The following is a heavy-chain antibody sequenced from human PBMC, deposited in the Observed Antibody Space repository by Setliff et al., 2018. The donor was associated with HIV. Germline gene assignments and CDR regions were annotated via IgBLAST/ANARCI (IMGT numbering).Heavy chain of an antibody. CDR3: ARELDHDLLTGYYRY. J-gene: IGHJ4*02. D-gene: IGHD3-9*01. CDR1: GFTFSNYN. CDR2: ISYDSRFI. V-gene: IGHV3-21*03. Sequence: PGGSLRLSCAASGFTFSNYNMNWVRQAPGKGLEWVSSISYDSRFIYHADSMKGRFTISRDNAKKLVYLQMNSLRAEDTAMYFCARELDHDLLTGYYRYWGPGTLVTVSS.